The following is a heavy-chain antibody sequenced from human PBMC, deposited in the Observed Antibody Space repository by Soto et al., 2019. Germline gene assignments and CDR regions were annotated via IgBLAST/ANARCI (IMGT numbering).Heavy chain of an antibody. CDR2: TYYRSKWYN. J-gene: IGHJ5*01. Sequence: SETLSLTCTVSGGSISSYYWSWIRQSPARGLEWLGRTYYRSKWYNDYAESVKSRITINPDTSKNQFSLHLNSVTPEDTAVYYCVRLIANSWLDFWGRGTLVTVSS. CDR3: VRLIANSWLDF. V-gene: IGHV6-1*01. D-gene: IGHD6-13*01. CDR1: GGSISSYY.